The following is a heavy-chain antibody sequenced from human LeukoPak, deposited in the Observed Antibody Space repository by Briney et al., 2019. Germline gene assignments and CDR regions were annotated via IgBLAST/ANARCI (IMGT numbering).Heavy chain of an antibody. CDR2: ISYDGNYK. V-gene: IGHV3-30*18. CDR3: AKAASGSSYNYFDY. D-gene: IGHD3-10*01. CDR1: GITISSYG. J-gene: IGHJ4*01. Sequence: GGSLRISCAASGITISSYGMHWVRQAPGKGLDWVAVISYDGNYKYYADSVKGRFTISKDISKNTLYLEMNSLRAEDTAVYYCAKAASGSSYNYFDYWGHGTLVTVSS.